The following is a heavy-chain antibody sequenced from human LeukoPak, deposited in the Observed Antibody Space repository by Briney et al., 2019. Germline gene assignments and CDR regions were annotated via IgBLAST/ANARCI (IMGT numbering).Heavy chain of an antibody. CDR2: MNPDGSTI. J-gene: IGHJ3*02. CDR3: ARDPLNGALDI. Sequence: GGSLRLSCTASGFSFSGSWLSWVRQLPGKGLEWLADMNPDGSTIVYVDSVKGRFTISRNNAKNSVYLQMDGLRTEDTAVYYCARDPLNGALDIWGQGTLVTVSS. CDR1: GFSFSGSW. V-gene: IGHV3-7*01.